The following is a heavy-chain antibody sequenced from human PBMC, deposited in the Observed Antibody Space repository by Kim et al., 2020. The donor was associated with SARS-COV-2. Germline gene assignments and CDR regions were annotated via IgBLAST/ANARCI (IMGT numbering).Heavy chain of an antibody. CDR2: IKGGGGAT. Sequence: GGSLRLSCVATGFSFGSYAMSWVRQAPGKGLEWVSFIKGGGGATFYADSVTGRFTISRDNFKNILYLQMNSLRAEDTAMYYCAKSSLGYYNDAFEIWGQG. D-gene: IGHD2-15*01. V-gene: IGHV3-23*01. J-gene: IGHJ3*02. CDR1: GFSFGSYA. CDR3: AKSSLGYYNDAFEI.